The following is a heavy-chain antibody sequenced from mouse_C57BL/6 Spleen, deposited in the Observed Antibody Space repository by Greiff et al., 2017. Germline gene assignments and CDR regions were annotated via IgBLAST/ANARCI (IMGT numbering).Heavy chain of an antibody. J-gene: IGHJ2*01. CDR3: ARFLGYGSSCLDY. V-gene: IGHV1-82*01. CDR2: IYPGDGDT. Sequence: VQLQQSGPELVKPGASVTISCKASGYAFSSSWMNWVKQRPGKGLEWIGRIYPGDGDTNYNGKFKGKATLTADKSSSTAYMQISSLTSEDSAVYFCARFLGYGSSCLDYWGQGTTLTVSS. D-gene: IGHD1-1*01. CDR1: GYAFSSSW.